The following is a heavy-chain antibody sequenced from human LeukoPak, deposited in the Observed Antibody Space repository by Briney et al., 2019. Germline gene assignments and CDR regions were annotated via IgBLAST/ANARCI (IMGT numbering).Heavy chain of an antibody. CDR2: IIQDGTAK. D-gene: IGHD3-22*01. CDR3: ARAAPHDCSPRTCRLFDY. J-gene: IGHJ4*02. CDR1: GFTFCNYW. V-gene: IGHV3-7*01. Sequence: PGGSLRLSCGGSGFTFCNYWMSWGPDAPGEGLGWVATIIQDGTAKDYMDSVKGRFTISRDNAKNSLYLQMDSLRAEDTALYYCARAAPHDCSPRTCRLFDYWGQGTLATVAA.